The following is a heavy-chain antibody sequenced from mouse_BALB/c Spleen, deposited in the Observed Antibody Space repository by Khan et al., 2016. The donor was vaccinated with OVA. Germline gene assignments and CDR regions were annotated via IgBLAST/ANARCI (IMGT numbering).Heavy chain of an antibody. CDR1: GYTFTDYY. V-gene: IGHV1-77*01. J-gene: IGHJ3*01. CDR2: FYPGSDNA. CDR3: AREWAAWFPY. Sequence: VQLQESGTELARPGASVKLSCKASGYTFTDYYINWMRQRTGQGLAWIGEFYPGSDNAYYNEKFKGKATLTADKSSSTAYMQLSSLTSEDSAVYFCAREWAAWFPYWGQGTLVTVSA.